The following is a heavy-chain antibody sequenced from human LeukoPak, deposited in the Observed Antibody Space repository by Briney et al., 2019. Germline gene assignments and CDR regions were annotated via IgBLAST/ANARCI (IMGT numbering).Heavy chain of an antibody. CDR2: IYSGGST. CDR1: GFTVSSNY. V-gene: IGHV3-53*01. Sequence: PGGSLRLSCAASGFTVSSNYMSWVRQAPGKGLEWVSVIYSGGSTYYADSVKGRFTISRDNSENTLYLQMNSLRAEDTAVYYCARESGGRRLSYFDYWGQGTLVTVSS. J-gene: IGHJ4*02. CDR3: ARESGGRRLSYFDY. D-gene: IGHD2-15*01.